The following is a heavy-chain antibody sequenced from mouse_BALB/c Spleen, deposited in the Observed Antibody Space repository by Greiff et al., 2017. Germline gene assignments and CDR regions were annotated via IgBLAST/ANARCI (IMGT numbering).Heavy chain of an antibody. D-gene: IGHD2-4*01. CDR3: ARDRSTMITTDAMDY. Sequence: DVQLQESGPGLVKPSQSLSLTCSVTGYSITSGYYWNWIRQFPGNKLEWMGYISYDGSNNYNPSLKNRISITRDTSKNQFFLKLNSVTTEDTATYYCARDRSTMITTDAMDYWGQGTSVTVSS. CDR2: ISYDGSN. J-gene: IGHJ4*01. V-gene: IGHV3-6*02. CDR1: GYSITSGYY.